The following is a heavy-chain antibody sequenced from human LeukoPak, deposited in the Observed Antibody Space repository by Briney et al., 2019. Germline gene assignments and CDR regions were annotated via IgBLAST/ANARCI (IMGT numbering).Heavy chain of an antibody. CDR1: GFTFSSYG. Sequence: GGSLRLSCAASGFTFSSYGMSWVRQAPGKGLEWVANIKQDGSEKYYVDSVKGRFTISRDNAKNSLYLQMNSLGAEDTAVYYCARIGAGYYYYYYMDVWGKGTTVTISS. CDR2: IKQDGSEK. J-gene: IGHJ6*03. CDR3: ARIGAGYYYYYYMDV. D-gene: IGHD6-13*01. V-gene: IGHV3-7*01.